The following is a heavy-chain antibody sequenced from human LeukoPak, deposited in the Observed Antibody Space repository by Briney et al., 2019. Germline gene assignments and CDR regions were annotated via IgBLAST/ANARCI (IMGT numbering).Heavy chain of an antibody. V-gene: IGHV3-74*01. Sequence: GGSLRLSCVASGFTFSSFWMHWVRQAPGKGLVRVSRIDYDGRSTIYADSVKGRFTISRDNAKNTLYLQMNSLRAEDTAMYYCATIAAADKDYWGQGTLVTVSS. J-gene: IGHJ4*02. D-gene: IGHD6-13*01. CDR1: GFTFSSFW. CDR3: ATIAAADKDY. CDR2: IDYDGRST.